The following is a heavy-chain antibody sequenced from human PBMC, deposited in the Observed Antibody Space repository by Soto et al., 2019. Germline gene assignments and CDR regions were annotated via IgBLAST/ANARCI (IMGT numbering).Heavy chain of an antibody. D-gene: IGHD5-12*01. CDR1: GGSISSTSYY. CDR3: ARHNIVATTAPFDY. Sequence: QLQLQESGPGLVKPSETLSLTCTVSGGSISSTSYYWGWIRQPPGKGLEWIGSIYYSGSTYYNPSLKSRVTKSVDTSKNLFSLKLSSVTAADTAVYCCARHNIVATTAPFDYWGQGTLVTVSS. CDR2: IYYSGST. J-gene: IGHJ4*02. V-gene: IGHV4-39*01.